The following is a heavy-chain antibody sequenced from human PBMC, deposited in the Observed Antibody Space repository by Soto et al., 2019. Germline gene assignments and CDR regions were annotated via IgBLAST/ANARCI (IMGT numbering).Heavy chain of an antibody. CDR3: IGMTAGWFDS. Sequence: QVQLVQSGAEVKKPGASVKVSCKVSGYTVNTYAISWVRQAPGQGLEWLGWISAYNGNTNYAQNLQGRVTMTIDTSTTTAATEVRSLRSDDTAVYYCIGMTAGWFDSWGQGTLVTVSS. CDR1: GYTVNTYA. J-gene: IGHJ5*01. V-gene: IGHV1-18*01. D-gene: IGHD1-1*01. CDR2: ISAYNGNT.